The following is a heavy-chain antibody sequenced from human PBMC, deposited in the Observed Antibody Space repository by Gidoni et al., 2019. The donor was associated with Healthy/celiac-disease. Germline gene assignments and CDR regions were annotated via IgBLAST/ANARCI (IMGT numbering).Heavy chain of an antibody. J-gene: IGHJ5*02. D-gene: IGHD6-6*01. CDR3: ARDVIAARRVGNWFDP. CDR2: ISSSSSYI. V-gene: IGHV3-21*01. CDR1: GFTFSSYS. Sequence: EVQLVESGGGLVKPGGSMRLSCAASGFTFSSYSMNWVRQAPGKGLEWVSSISSSSSYIYYADSVKGLFTISRDNAKNSLYLQMNSLRAEDTAVYYCARDVIAARRVGNWFDPWGQGTLVTVSS.